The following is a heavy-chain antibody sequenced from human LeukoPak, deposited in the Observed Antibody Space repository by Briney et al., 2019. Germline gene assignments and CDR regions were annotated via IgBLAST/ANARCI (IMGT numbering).Heavy chain of an antibody. CDR3: ARVGLGCDILTGYYQSYYFDY. D-gene: IGHD3-9*01. J-gene: IGHJ4*02. V-gene: IGHV3-48*01. CDR1: GFTFSSYS. Sequence: GGSLRLSCAASGFTFSSYSMNWVRQAPGKGLEWVSYISSSSSTIYYADSVKGRFTISRDNAKNSLYLQMNSLRAEDTAVYYCARVGLGCDILTGYYQSYYFDYWGQGTLVTVSS. CDR2: ISSSSSTI.